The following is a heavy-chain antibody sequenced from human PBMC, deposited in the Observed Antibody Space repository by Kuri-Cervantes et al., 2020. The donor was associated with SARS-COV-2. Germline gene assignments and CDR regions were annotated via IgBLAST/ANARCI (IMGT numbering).Heavy chain of an antibody. V-gene: IGHV3-23*01. CDR1: GFIFSSYG. CDR3: VKENSGRAPLMDV. J-gene: IGHJ6*02. D-gene: IGHD1-26*01. Sequence: GGSLRLSCAASGFIFSSYGVNWVCQAPGKGLEWVSTISESGGVTYYADSVMGRFTILRDNSENTLYLQMNSLRADDTAVYYCVKENSGRAPLMDVWGQGTTVTVS. CDR2: ISESGGVT.